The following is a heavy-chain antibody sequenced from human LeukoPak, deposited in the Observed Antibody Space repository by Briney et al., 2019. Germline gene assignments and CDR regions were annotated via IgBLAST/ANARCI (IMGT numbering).Heavy chain of an antibody. CDR1: RGVVSSNGLY. Sequence: SQTLSSTATISRGVVSSNGLYCSWIRQHPKKRLEWIGHIYYSGSTYYNQSLNSRVTISVDTSKNQFSLKLSSVTAADTAVYYCARAILIYDSSGYYSLFFDYWGQGTLVTVS. J-gene: IGHJ4*02. D-gene: IGHD3-22*01. V-gene: IGHV4-31*03. CDR3: ARAILIYDSSGYYSLFFDY. CDR2: IYYSGST.